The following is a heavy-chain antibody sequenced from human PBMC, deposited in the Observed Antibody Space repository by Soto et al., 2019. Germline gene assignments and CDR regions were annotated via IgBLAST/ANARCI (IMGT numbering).Heavy chain of an antibody. D-gene: IGHD5-12*01. J-gene: IGHJ4*02. CDR3: ARGDYQYSTDS. Sequence: SESLSLAAACSSERMTIGDYCGGLIRQPPGKGLGWLGYIYRTGNTHYSPSLKSRVSISQYRSKNQFSLELTSVTAADTAVYYCARGDYQYSTDSWGRGTLVTVS. CDR2: IYRTGNT. CDR1: SERMTIGDYC. V-gene: IGHV4-30-2*01.